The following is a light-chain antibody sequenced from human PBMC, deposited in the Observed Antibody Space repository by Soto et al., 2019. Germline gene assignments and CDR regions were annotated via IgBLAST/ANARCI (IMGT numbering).Light chain of an antibody. CDR3: ASYAGRYTSVH. CDR1: SSDVGGYNY. J-gene: IGLJ2*01. V-gene: IGLV2-11*01. Sequence: QSALTQPRSVSGSPGQSVTISCTGTSSDVGGYNYVSWYQQHPGTAPKLLIYDVTKRPSGVPDRFSGSKSGNTASLTISGLHADDEADYFCASYAGRYTSVHFGGGTKLTVL. CDR2: DVT.